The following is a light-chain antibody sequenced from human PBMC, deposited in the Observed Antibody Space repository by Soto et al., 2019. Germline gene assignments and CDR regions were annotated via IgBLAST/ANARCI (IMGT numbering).Light chain of an antibody. CDR2: CAS. V-gene: IGKV4-1*01. J-gene: IGKJ4*01. Sequence: DIVMTQSPDSLAVSLGETPTISCKSSQTISYTSINKTYLAWYQQRPGQPPKLLIYCASIPGSGVPDRLSGSGFGTDFTLTISSLQTEDVAVYYCQQYFSYPLTFGGGTKVEVK. CDR3: QQYFSYPLT. CDR1: QTISYTSINKTY.